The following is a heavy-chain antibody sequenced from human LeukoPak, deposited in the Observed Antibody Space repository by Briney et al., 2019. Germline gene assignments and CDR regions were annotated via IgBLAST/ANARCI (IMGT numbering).Heavy chain of an antibody. CDR3: ARDYGSGWFDY. CDR1: GFTFSSYW. CDR2: INTDGSST. J-gene: IGHJ4*02. Sequence: PGGSLRLSCAASGFTFSSYWMHWVRQAPGKGLVWVSRINTDGSSTSCADSVKGRFTISRDNAKNTLYLQMNSLRAEDTAVYYCARDYGSGWFDYWGQGTLVTVSS. D-gene: IGHD6-19*01. V-gene: IGHV3-74*01.